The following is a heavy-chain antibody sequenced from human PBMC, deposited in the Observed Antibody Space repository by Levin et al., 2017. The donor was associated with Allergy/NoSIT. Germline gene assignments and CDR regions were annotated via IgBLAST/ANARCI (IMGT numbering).Heavy chain of an antibody. CDR1: GFTFSSYE. Sequence: GESMKISCAASGFTFSSYEMNWVRRAPGKGLEWVSYISSTGSTIYSADSVKGRFTISRDNAKNSLYLHMNSLRAEDTAVYYCARQLGNFWSGYNYFDFWGQGTLVTVSS. CDR3: ARQLGNFWSGYNYFDF. D-gene: IGHD3-3*01. J-gene: IGHJ4*02. CDR2: ISSTGSTI. V-gene: IGHV3-48*03.